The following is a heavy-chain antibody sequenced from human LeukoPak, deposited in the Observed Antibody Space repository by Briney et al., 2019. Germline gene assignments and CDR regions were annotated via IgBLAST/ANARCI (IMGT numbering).Heavy chain of an antibody. D-gene: IGHD1-1*01. CDR2: IYYSGST. CDR3: ARGISRGGNWNERRYYYYMDV. J-gene: IGHJ6*03. V-gene: IGHV4-39*07. CDR1: GGSISSSSYY. Sequence: PSETLSLTCTVSGGSISSSSYYWGWIRQPPGKGLEWIGSIYYSGSTYYNPSLKSRVTISVDTSKNQFSLKLSSVTAADTAVYYCARGISRGGNWNERRYYYYMDVWGKGTTVTISS.